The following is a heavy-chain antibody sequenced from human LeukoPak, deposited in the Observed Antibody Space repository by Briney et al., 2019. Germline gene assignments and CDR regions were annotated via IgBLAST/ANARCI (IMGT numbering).Heavy chain of an antibody. D-gene: IGHD2-15*01. CDR1: GYTFTSYY. Sequence: ASVKVSCKTSGYTFTSYYIHWLRQAPGQRFEWMGWSDPKSGATKYEHFQGRVTMTRDTSISTAYMELSRLTSDDTAVYYCARVTLLYCSGGSCASDAFDIWGQGTMVTVSS. CDR3: ARVTLLYCSGGSCASDAFDI. J-gene: IGHJ3*02. CDR2: SDPKSGAT. V-gene: IGHV1-2*02.